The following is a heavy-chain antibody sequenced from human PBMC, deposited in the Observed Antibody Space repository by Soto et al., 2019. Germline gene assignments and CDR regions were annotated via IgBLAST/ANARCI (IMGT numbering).Heavy chain of an antibody. CDR3: TRDVATGQQSYVY. V-gene: IGHV3-21*01. J-gene: IGHJ4*02. Sequence: NPGGSLRLSCAASEVAFSLYSMNWVRQAPGKGLEWVASISYNSKYRYYLDSLKGRFTISRDNAKNSLYLEMSNLSEEDTGVYYCTRDVATGQQSYVYWGRGTLVPVSS. CDR2: ISYNSKYR. D-gene: IGHD2-21*02. CDR1: EVAFSLYS.